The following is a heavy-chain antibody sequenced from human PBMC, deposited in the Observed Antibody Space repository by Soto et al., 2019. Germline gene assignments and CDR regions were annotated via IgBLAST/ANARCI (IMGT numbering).Heavy chain of an antibody. CDR2: INPNSGNT. V-gene: IGHV1-8*02. CDR3: AFSAGYDFWSGYYYYMDV. CDR1: GYTFTSYY. J-gene: IGHJ6*03. Sequence: GASVKVSCKASGYTFTSYYMHWVRQAPGQGLEWMGWINPNSGNTGYAQKFQGRVTMTRNTSISTAYMELSSLRSEDTAVYYCAFSAGYDFWSGYYYYMDVWGKGTKVTVSS. D-gene: IGHD3-3*01.